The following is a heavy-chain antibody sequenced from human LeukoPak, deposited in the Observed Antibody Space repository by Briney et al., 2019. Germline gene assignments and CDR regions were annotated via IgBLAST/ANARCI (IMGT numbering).Heavy chain of an antibody. CDR1: GFTFSNYG. CDR2: ISSSSGYI. CDR3: ARGVAARAIDY. Sequence: PGGSLRLSCAASGFTFSNYGMNWVRQAPGKGLEWVSFISSSSGYIYYADSVKGRFTISRDNAKTSLFLQMNSLRAEDTAVYYCARGVAARAIDYWGLGTLVTVSS. V-gene: IGHV3-21*01. D-gene: IGHD6-6*01. J-gene: IGHJ4*02.